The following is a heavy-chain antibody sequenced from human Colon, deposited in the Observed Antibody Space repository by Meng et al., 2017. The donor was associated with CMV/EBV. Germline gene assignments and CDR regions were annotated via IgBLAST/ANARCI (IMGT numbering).Heavy chain of an antibody. V-gene: IGHV3-9*01. D-gene: IGHD3-10*01. CDR3: ARVGLWFGELLVYYGMDV. Sequence: GGSLRLSCAASGFTFDDYAMHWVRQAPGKGLGWVSGISWNSGSIGYADSVKGRFTISRDNAKNSLYLQMNSLRAEDTAVYYCARVGLWFGELLVYYGMDVWGQGTTVTVSS. CDR2: ISWNSGSI. CDR1: GFTFDDYA. J-gene: IGHJ6*02.